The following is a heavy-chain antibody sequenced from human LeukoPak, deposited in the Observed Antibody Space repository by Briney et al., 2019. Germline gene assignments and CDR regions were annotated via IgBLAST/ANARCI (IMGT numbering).Heavy chain of an antibody. V-gene: IGHV3-53*01. J-gene: IGHJ4*02. CDR2: IYSGGST. CDR3: ASGDGDYDLYYFDY. D-gene: IGHD4-17*01. CDR1: GFTVSSNY. Sequence: PGGSLRLSCAASGFTVSSNYMSWVRQAPGKGLEWVSVIYSGGSTYYADSVKGRFTISRDNSKITLYLQMNSLRAEDTAVYYCASGDGDYDLYYFDYWGQGTLVTVSS.